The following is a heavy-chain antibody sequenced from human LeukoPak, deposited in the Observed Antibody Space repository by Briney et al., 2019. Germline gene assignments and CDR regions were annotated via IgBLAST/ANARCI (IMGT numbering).Heavy chain of an antibody. CDR1: GYTFTSYG. D-gene: IGHD3-9*01. Sequence: GASVKVSCKASGYTFTSYGISWVRQAPGQGLEWMGWISAYNGNTNYAQKLQGRVTMTTDTSTSTAYMELRSLRSDDTAVYYCARASNYDILTGLASLGFWGQGTLVTVSS. CDR2: ISAYNGNT. J-gene: IGHJ4*02. CDR3: ARASNYDILTGLASLGF. V-gene: IGHV1-18*01.